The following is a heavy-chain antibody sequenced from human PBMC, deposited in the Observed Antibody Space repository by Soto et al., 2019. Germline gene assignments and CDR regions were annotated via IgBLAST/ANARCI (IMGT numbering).Heavy chain of an antibody. V-gene: IGHV1-3*04. Sequence: ASVKVSCKASGYTFTHYAMHWVRQAPGQRLEWMGWNRTGDGNTDYSQKFQGRVTITRDTSASTTYMELSGLRSEDTAVYYCARENPPAAGSYYDYWGQGTQVTVSS. J-gene: IGHJ4*02. CDR2: NRTGDGNT. D-gene: IGHD6-13*01. CDR3: ARENPPAAGSYYDY. CDR1: GYTFTHYA.